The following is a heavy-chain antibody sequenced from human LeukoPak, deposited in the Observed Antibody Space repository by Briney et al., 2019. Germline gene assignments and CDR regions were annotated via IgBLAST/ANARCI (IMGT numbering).Heavy chain of an antibody. CDR3: ASPVGATTVRAFDI. J-gene: IGHJ3*02. Sequence: GGSLRLSCAASGFIFSDHYMDWVRQTPGKGLEWVGRTRNEANIYTTKYAASVKGRFTISRDDSKNSLYLQMNSLKTEDTAVYYCASPVGATTVRAFDIWGQGTMVTVSS. V-gene: IGHV3-72*01. D-gene: IGHD1-26*01. CDR1: GFIFSDHY. CDR2: TRNEANIYTT.